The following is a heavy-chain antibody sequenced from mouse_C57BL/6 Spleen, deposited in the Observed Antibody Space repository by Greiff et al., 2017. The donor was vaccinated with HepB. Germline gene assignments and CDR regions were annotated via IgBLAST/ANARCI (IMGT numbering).Heavy chain of an antibody. D-gene: IGHD1-1*01. J-gene: IGHJ3*01. CDR2: IDPSDSYT. CDR1: GYTFTSYW. V-gene: IGHV1-59*01. CDR3: ARGAVVATGDFAY. Sequence: QVHVKQPGAELVRPGTSVKLSCKASGYTFTSYWMHWVKQRPGQGLEWIGVIDPSDSYTNYNQKFKGKATLTVDTSSSTAYMQLSSLTSEDSAVYYCARGAVVATGDFAYWGQGTLVTVSA.